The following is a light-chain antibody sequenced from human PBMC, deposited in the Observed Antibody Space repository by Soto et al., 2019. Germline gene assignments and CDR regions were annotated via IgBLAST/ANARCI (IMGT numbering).Light chain of an antibody. CDR1: SSNIANNY. CDR2: DNN. V-gene: IGLV1-51*01. J-gene: IGLJ2*01. Sequence: QSVLTQPPSVSAAPGQKVTISCSGSSSNIANNYVSWYQQLPGTAPKLLIYDNNNRPSGIPDRFSGSKSGTSATLGITGLQTGDEADYYCGTWDSSLSAMVFGGGTKVTVL. CDR3: GTWDSSLSAMV.